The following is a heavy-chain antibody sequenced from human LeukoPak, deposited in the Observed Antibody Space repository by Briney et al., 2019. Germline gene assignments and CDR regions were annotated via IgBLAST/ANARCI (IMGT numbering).Heavy chain of an antibody. V-gene: IGHV1-18*01. CDR1: GYTFTSYG. D-gene: IGHD3-10*01. CDR2: ISAYNGNT. Sequence: ASVKVSCKASGYTFTSYGISWVRQAPGQGLAWMGWISAYNGNTNYAQKLQGRVTMTTDTSTSTAYMELRSLRSDDTAVYYCARDSRTYYYGSGNAFDIWGQGTMVTVSS. J-gene: IGHJ3*02. CDR3: ARDSRTYYYGSGNAFDI.